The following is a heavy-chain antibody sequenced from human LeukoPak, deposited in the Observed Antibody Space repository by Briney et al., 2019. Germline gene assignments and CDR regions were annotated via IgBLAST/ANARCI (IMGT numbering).Heavy chain of an antibody. Sequence: PGRSLRLSCAASGFTFSSYGMHWVRQAPGKGLEWVAVIWYDGSNKYYADSVKGRFTISRDNSKNTLYLQMNSLRAEDTAVYYCARDGESWKLLGYFDYWGQGTLVTVSS. D-gene: IGHD1-26*01. CDR1: GFTFSSYG. CDR3: ARDGESWKLLGYFDY. V-gene: IGHV3-33*01. J-gene: IGHJ4*02. CDR2: IWYDGSNK.